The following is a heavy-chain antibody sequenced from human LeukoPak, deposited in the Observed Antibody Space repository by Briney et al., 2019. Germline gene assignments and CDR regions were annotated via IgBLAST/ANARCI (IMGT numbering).Heavy chain of an antibody. CDR1: GGSFSGYY. D-gene: IGHD3-10*01. V-gene: IGHV4-34*01. J-gene: IGHJ4*02. CDR3: AQTTMVRGVINDY. Sequence: PSETLSLTCAVYGGSFSGYYWSWIRQPPRKGLEWIGEINHSGSTNYNPSLKSRVTISVDTSKNQFSLKLSSVTAADTAVYYCAQTTMVRGVINDYWGQGTLVTVSS. CDR2: INHSGST.